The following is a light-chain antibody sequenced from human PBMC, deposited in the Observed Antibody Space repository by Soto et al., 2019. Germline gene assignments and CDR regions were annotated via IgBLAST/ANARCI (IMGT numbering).Light chain of an antibody. J-gene: IGKJ5*01. Sequence: EIVLTQSPGTLSLSPGERATLSCRASQSVSSSYLAWYQQKPGQAPRLLIYGASSRATGIPDRFSGSASGTDFTLTISRLEPEDFAVYYCQQHGSSPITFGQGTRLEI. V-gene: IGKV3-20*01. CDR3: QQHGSSPIT. CDR1: QSVSSSY. CDR2: GAS.